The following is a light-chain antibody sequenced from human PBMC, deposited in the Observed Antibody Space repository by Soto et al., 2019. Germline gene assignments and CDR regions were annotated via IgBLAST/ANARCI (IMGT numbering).Light chain of an antibody. CDR3: QQYNSYSTWT. CDR2: DAS. V-gene: IGKV1-5*01. CDR1: QSISSW. J-gene: IGKJ1*01. Sequence: DIQMTQSPSTLSASVGDRVTITCRASQSISSWLAWYQQKPGKAPKLLIYDASSLENGVPSRFSGSGSGTEVTLTISSLQPDDFATYYCQQYNSYSTWTFGQGTKVEIK.